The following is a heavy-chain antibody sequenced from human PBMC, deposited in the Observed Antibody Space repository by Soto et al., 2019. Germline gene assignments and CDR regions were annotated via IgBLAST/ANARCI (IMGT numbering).Heavy chain of an antibody. D-gene: IGHD3-3*01. CDR2: IYYSGST. V-gene: IGHV4-59*01. CDR3: ARGLAGDLTIFGVVSSYDYYYYYMDV. Sequence: SETLSLTCTVSGCSISSYYWSWIRQPPGKGLEWIGYIYYSGSTNYNPSPKSRGTIAVDKSKNQFSLKLSSVTAADTAVYYCARGLAGDLTIFGVVSSYDYYYYYMDVWGKGTTVTVSS. J-gene: IGHJ6*03. CDR1: GCSISSYY.